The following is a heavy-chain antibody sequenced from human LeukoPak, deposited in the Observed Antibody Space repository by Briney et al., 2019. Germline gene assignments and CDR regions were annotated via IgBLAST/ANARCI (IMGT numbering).Heavy chain of an antibody. D-gene: IGHD6-6*01. Sequence: SQTLSLTCTVSGGSISSGSYYWSWIRQPAGKGLEWIGRIYTSGSTNYNPSLKRRVTISVDTSKNQFSLNLSSVTAADTAVYYCARRAPSPYSSSSFYYYYYMDVWGKGTTVTVSS. CDR3: ARRAPSPYSSSSFYYYYYMDV. CDR2: IYTSGST. V-gene: IGHV4-61*02. CDR1: GGSISSGSYY. J-gene: IGHJ6*03.